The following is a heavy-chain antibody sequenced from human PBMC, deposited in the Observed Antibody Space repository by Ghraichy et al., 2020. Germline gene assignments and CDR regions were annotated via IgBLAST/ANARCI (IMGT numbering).Heavy chain of an antibody. CDR2: INHSGST. CDR1: GGSFSGYY. Sequence: SETLSLTCAVYGGSFSGYYWSWIRQPPGKGLEWIGEINHSGSTNYNPSLKSRVTISVDTSKNQFSLKLSSVTAADTAVYYCARAQYSSSWYGGPEFDYWGQGTLVTVSS. D-gene: IGHD6-13*01. CDR3: ARAQYSSSWYGGPEFDY. V-gene: IGHV4-34*01. J-gene: IGHJ4*02.